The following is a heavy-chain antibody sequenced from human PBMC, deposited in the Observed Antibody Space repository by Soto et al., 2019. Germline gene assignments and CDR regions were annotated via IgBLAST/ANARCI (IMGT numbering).Heavy chain of an antibody. V-gene: IGHV4-39*01. J-gene: IGHJ6*02. CDR3: ARHASNTAADRVDV. CDR2: IYNSGIT. CDR1: GGSIRSPSLY. Sequence: SETLSLTCTVSGGSIRSPSLYWGWVRQAPGKGLEWIGSIYNSGITYYNPSLKSRFTISVDTSKNQFFLRLNSVTAADTAVYYCARHASNTAADRVDVWGQGTTVTVSS. D-gene: IGHD6-25*01.